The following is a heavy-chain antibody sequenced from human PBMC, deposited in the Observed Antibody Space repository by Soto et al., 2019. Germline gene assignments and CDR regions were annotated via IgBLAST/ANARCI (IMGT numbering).Heavy chain of an antibody. J-gene: IGHJ4*02. D-gene: IGHD5-18*01. V-gene: IGHV3-7*01. Sequence: GGSLRLSCAASGFSFSSYWMTWVRQAPGKGLEWVANINPGGSEKFYVDSLKGRFSISRDNAKNSLYLQVNSLRAEDTAVYYCARDYSYKVDYWGQGTLVTVSS. CDR2: INPGGSEK. CDR1: GFSFSSYW. CDR3: ARDYSYKVDY.